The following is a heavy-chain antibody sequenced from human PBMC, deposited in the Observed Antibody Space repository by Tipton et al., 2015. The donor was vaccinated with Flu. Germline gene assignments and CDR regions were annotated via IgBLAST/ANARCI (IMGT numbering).Heavy chain of an antibody. CDR3: ARDHVEYSHRGWFDP. Sequence: TLSLTCTVSGGSINTFYWSWFRQPPGKGLEWIGYIYYTGTTNYNPSLKSRLTMSVDASKNQFSLKLSSVTAADTAVYFCARDHVEYSHRGWFDPWGQGILVSVSS. V-gene: IGHV4-59*01. CDR1: GGSINTFY. J-gene: IGHJ5*02. CDR2: IYYTGTT. D-gene: IGHD4-11*01.